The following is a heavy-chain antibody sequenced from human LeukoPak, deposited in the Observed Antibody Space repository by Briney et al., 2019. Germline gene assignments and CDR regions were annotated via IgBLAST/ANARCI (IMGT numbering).Heavy chain of an antibody. J-gene: IGHJ4*02. CDR1: GDSVSSNSAA. Sequence: SQTLSLTCAISGDSVSSNSAAWNWIRQSPSRGLEWLGRTYYRSKWYYDYAVAVKSRTSINPDTSKNQFSLQLSSVTPEDTAVYYCARDPVGGSTIFDYWGQGALVTVSS. V-gene: IGHV6-1*01. CDR2: TYYRSKWYY. D-gene: IGHD1-26*01. CDR3: ARDPVGGSTIFDY.